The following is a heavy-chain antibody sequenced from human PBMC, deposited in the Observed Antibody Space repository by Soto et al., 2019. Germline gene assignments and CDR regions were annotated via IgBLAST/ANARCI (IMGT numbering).Heavy chain of an antibody. Sequence: GGSLRLSCVASAFTSGFPFGSYAMGWVRQAPGKGLEWVSTITGSGGSTYTADSVKGRFTVSRDNSKNTLYLQMNRLRAEDTAVYYCAKDYSPTYYHDSSGYPKGLFDYWGQGTLVTVSS. CDR3: AKDYSPTYYHDSSGYPKGLFDY. J-gene: IGHJ4*02. V-gene: IGHV3-23*01. D-gene: IGHD3-22*01. CDR2: ITGSGGST. CDR1: GFPFGSYA.